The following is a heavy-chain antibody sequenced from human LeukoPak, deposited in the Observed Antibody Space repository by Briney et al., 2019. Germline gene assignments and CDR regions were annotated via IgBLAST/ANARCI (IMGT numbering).Heavy chain of an antibody. Sequence: PGGSLRLSCAASGFTFSNYGMHWVRQGPGKGLEWVSRTNSDGSSTSYADSVKGRFTISPDNAKNTLCLQMNSLRAEDTAVYYCARGKLGAIEYWGQGTLVTVSS. D-gene: IGHD1-26*01. J-gene: IGHJ4*02. CDR3: ARGKLGAIEY. V-gene: IGHV3-74*01. CDR2: TNSDGSST. CDR1: GFTFSNYG.